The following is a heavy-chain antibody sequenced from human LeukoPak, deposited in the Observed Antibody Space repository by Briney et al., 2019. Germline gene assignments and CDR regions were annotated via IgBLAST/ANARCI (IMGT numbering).Heavy chain of an antibody. CDR3: ARDVLDGYSYGTFDY. J-gene: IGHJ4*02. V-gene: IGHV3-48*03. CDR1: GFTFSSYE. D-gene: IGHD5-18*01. CDR2: ISSSGSTI. Sequence: GGSLRLSCAASGFTFSSYEMNWVRQAPGKGLEWVSYISSSGSTIYYADSVKGRFTISRDNAKNSLYLQMNSLRAEDTAVYYCARDVLDGYSYGTFDYWGQGTLVTVSS.